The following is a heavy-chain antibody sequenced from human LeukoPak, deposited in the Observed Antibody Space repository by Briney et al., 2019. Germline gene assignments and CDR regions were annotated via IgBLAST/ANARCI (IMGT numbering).Heavy chain of an antibody. Sequence: PGGSLRLSCAGSGFTLGSYAMSWVRQAPGKGLEWVSAISGNGYNTYYADSVKGRFTISSESSGNTLYLQMHNLRAEDTAVYYCAKGVRLWLEFYFDYWGQVILVTVSS. CDR2: ISGNGYNT. CDR1: GFTLGSYA. CDR3: AKGVRLWLEFYFDY. D-gene: IGHD3-9*01. J-gene: IGHJ4*02. V-gene: IGHV3-23*01.